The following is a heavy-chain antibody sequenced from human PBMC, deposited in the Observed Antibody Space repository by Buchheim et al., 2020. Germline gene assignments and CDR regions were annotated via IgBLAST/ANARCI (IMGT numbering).Heavy chain of an antibody. J-gene: IGHJ4*02. CDR1: GGSMSRYY. D-gene: IGHD3-10*01. CDR3: ARDEDGSGTLGY. V-gene: IGHV4-59*01. CDR2: IYYSGTT. Sequence: QVQLQESGPGLVAPSETLSLTCNVSGGSMSRYYWSWIRQPPGKGLEWIGYIYYSGTTNYNPFLKSRVTIPIERSQTEFSLNLNYVTAADTAVYYCARDEDGSGTLGYWGQGT.